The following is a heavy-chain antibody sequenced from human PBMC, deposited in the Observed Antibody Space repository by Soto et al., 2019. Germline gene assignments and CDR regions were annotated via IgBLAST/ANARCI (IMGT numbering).Heavy chain of an antibody. CDR1: GGSISSSSYY. J-gene: IGHJ5*02. D-gene: IGHD3-10*01. V-gene: IGHV4-39*01. Sequence: ETLSLTCTVSGGSISSSSYYWGWIRQSPGKGLEWIGSIYYSGSTYYNPSLKSRVTISVDTSKNQFSLKVSSVTAADTAVYYCARHRGPMVRGVISNWFDPWGQGTLVTVSS. CDR3: ARHRGPMVRGVISNWFDP. CDR2: IYYSGST.